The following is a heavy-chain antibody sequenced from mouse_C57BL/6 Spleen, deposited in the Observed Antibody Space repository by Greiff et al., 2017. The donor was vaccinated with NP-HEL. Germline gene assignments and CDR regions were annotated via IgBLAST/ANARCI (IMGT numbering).Heavy chain of an antibody. D-gene: IGHD1-1*01. Sequence: VQLQESGAELAKPGASVKLSCKASGYTFTSYWMHWVKQRPVQGLEWIGYINPSSGYTKYNQKFKDKATLTADKSSSTAYMQLSSLTYEDSAVYYCATYYGSSLWYFDVWGTGTTVTVSS. V-gene: IGHV1-7*01. J-gene: IGHJ1*03. CDR3: ATYYGSSLWYFDV. CDR2: INPSSGYT. CDR1: GYTFTSYW.